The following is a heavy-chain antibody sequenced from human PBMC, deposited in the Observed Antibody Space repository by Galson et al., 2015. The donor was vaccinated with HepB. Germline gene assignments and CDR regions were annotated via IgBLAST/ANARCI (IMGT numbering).Heavy chain of an antibody. J-gene: IGHJ4*02. CDR2: ISYDGSKK. V-gene: IGHV3-30-3*01. D-gene: IGHD2-2*01. Sequence: SLRLSCAASGFTFSKYAMHWVRQAPGKGLEWVALISYDGSKKYYADSVKGRFTISRDNSKNTLYLQMNSLRAEDTAVYYCARDRRTGKYQFVDYYFEYWGQGTLVTVSS. CDR1: GFTFSKYA. CDR3: ARDRRTGKYQFVDYYFEY.